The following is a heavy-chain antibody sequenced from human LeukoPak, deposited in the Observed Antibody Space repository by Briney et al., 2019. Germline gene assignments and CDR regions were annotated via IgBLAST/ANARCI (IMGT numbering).Heavy chain of an antibody. Sequence: GGSLRLSCAASGFTFSSYTMNWVRQAPGKGLEWVSSISSSSSYVYYADSLKGRFTISRDNAKNSLYLQMNSLRAEDTAVYYCAKVKGSSRWEAVDYWGQGTLVTVSS. J-gene: IGHJ4*02. D-gene: IGHD6-13*01. CDR3: AKVKGSSRWEAVDY. CDR1: GFTFSSYT. V-gene: IGHV3-21*01. CDR2: ISSSSSYV.